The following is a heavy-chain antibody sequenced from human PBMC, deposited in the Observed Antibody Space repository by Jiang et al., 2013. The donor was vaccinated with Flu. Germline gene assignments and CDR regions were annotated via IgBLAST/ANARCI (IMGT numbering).Heavy chain of an antibody. J-gene: IGHJ4*02. CDR3: ARRFGGGGSYYGPGYFDY. V-gene: IGHV4-39*01. CDR2: IYYSGST. CDR1: GGSISSSSYY. D-gene: IGHD1-26*01. Sequence: GPGLVKPSETLSLTCTVSGGSISSSSYYWGWIRQPPGKGLEWIGSIYYSGSTYCNPSLKSRVTISVDTSKNQFSLKLSSVTAADTAVYYCARRFGGGGSYYGPGYFDYWGQGTLVTVSS.